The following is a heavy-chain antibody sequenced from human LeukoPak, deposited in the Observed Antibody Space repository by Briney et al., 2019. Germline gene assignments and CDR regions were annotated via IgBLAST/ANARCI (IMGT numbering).Heavy chain of an antibody. Sequence: GGSLRLSCAASGFTSSSYAMSWVRQAPGKGLEWVSATSGSGGSTYYADSVKGRFTISRDNSKNTLYLQMNSLRAEDTAVYYCARGYARWLQLLGFDYWGQGTLVTVSS. V-gene: IGHV3-23*01. CDR1: GFTSSSYA. CDR2: TSGSGGST. CDR3: ARGYARWLQLLGFDY. J-gene: IGHJ4*02. D-gene: IGHD5-24*01.